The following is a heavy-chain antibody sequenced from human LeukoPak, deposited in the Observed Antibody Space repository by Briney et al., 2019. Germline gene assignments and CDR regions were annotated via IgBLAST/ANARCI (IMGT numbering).Heavy chain of an antibody. CDR3: ARFAPLMESFDY. V-gene: IGHV1-46*01. Sequence: MGIINPSGGSTSYAQKFQGRVTMTRDTSTSTVYMELSSLRSEDTAVYYCARFAPLMESFDYWGQGTLVTVSS. D-gene: IGHD3-3*01. J-gene: IGHJ4*02. CDR2: INPSGGST.